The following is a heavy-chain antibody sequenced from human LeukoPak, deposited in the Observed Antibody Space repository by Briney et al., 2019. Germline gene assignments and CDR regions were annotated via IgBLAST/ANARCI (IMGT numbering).Heavy chain of an antibody. CDR1: GGSISSGGYY. J-gene: IGHJ6*04. D-gene: IGHD2-2*02. Sequence: SQTLSLTCTVSGGSISSGGYYWSWIRQHPGKGLEWIGYIYYSGSTYYNPSLKSRVTISVDTSRNQFSLKLSSVTAADTAVYYCARDPSNYCSSISCYKYGMDVWGKGTTVTVSS. CDR2: IYYSGST. V-gene: IGHV4-31*03. CDR3: ARDPSNYCSSISCYKYGMDV.